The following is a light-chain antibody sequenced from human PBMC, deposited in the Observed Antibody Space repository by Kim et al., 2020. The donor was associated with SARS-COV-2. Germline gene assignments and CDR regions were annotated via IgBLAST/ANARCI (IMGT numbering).Light chain of an antibody. V-gene: IGLV3-25*03. CDR3: QSADSSGTYVV. Sequence: PGQTARITCSGDALPKQYAYWYQQKPGQAPVVVIYKDSEGPSGIPERFSGSSSGTTVTLTISGVQAEDEADYYCQSADSSGTYVVFGGGTQLTVL. J-gene: IGLJ2*01. CDR1: ALPKQY. CDR2: KDS.